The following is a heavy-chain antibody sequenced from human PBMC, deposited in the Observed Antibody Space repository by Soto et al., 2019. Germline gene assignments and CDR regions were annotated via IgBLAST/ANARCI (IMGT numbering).Heavy chain of an antibody. Sequence: QITLNESGPTQVKPRQTLTLTCTFSGFSLTTSGVGVGWIRQSPGKAPEWLALIYWDDDKRYSPSLKSRLTINQDTPKNQVVLTMADLDPADTATYYCAHRVLRTVFGLVTTTAIYFDFWGQGTPVAVSS. J-gene: IGHJ4*02. CDR3: AHRVLRTVFGLVTTTAIYFDF. CDR2: IYWDDDK. V-gene: IGHV2-5*02. D-gene: IGHD3-3*01. CDR1: GFSLTTSGVG.